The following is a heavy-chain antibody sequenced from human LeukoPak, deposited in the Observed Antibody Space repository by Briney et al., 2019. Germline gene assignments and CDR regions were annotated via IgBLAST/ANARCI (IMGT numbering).Heavy chain of an antibody. CDR3: ARDSVLGDTAMAFDY. CDR1: VFIFSSYW. J-gene: IGHJ4*02. Sequence: GGPLRLSCAASVFIFSSYWMHGLRQAPGKVLVWVSRINREGSSTSYADAVKGRFTISRDNAKNTLYMKMNSLRAEDTAVYYCARDSVLGDTAMAFDYWGQGTLVTVSS. CDR2: INREGSST. V-gene: IGHV3-74*01. D-gene: IGHD5-18*01.